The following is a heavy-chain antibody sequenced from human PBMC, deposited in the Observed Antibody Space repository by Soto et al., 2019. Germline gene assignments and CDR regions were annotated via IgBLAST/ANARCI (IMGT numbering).Heavy chain of an antibody. Sequence: VQLMQSGAEVKQPGSSVKVSCKASGGTFSSHSINWVRQAPGQGLEWMGGIITLFGTANYAQNFQGRVTITADQSTSTAYMELNRLRSDDTAVYYCAREVGYGDFSAALLDWGQGTLVTGSS. CDR1: GGTFSSHS. CDR3: AREVGYGDFSAALLD. V-gene: IGHV1-69*01. CDR2: IITLFGTA. D-gene: IGHD4-17*01. J-gene: IGHJ4*02.